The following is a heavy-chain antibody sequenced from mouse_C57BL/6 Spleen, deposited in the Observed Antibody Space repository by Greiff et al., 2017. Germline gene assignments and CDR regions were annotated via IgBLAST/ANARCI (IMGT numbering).Heavy chain of an antibody. Sequence: EVQRVESGPELVKPGASVKIPCKASGYTFTDYNMDWVKQSHGKSLEWIGDIHPNNGGTTYNQKFKGKATLTVDKSSSTAYMELRSLTSEDSAVSYCAIGEGIYDGCYPVFYYWGQGTTLTVSS. V-gene: IGHV1-18*01. CDR2: IHPNNGGT. CDR3: AIGEGIYDGCYPVFYY. D-gene: IGHD2-3*01. CDR1: GYTFTDYN. J-gene: IGHJ2*01.